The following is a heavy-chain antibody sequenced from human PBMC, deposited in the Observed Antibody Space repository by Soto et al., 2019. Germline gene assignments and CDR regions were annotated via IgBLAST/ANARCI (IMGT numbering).Heavy chain of an antibody. Sequence: SATLSLTCTVSGGSISSSSYYWGWIRQPPGKGLEWIGSIYYSGSTYYNPSLKSRVTISVDTSKNQFSLKLSSVTAADTAVYYCASPRGSITMVRGPTGVIDYWGQGTLVTVS. D-gene: IGHD3-10*01. CDR3: ASPRGSITMVRGPTGVIDY. CDR2: IYYSGST. J-gene: IGHJ4*02. V-gene: IGHV4-39*01. CDR1: GGSISSSSYY.